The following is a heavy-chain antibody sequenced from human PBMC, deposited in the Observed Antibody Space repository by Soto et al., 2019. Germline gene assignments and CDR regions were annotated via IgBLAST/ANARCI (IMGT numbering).Heavy chain of an antibody. CDR1: GGSISSGDYY. J-gene: IGHJ6*02. CDR2: IYYSGST. V-gene: IGHV4-30-4*01. Sequence: SETLSLTCTVSGGSISSGDYYWSWIRQPPGKGLEWIGYIYYSGSTYYNPSLKSRVTISVDTSKNQFSLKLSSVTAADTAVYYCARALTYCISTSCYVYYYYGMDVWGQGTTVTVSS. D-gene: IGHD2-2*01. CDR3: ARALTYCISTSCYVYYYYGMDV.